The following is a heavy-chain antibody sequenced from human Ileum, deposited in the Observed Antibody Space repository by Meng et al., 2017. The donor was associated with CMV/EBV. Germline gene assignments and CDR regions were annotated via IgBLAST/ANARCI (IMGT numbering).Heavy chain of an antibody. D-gene: IGHD3-3*01. Sequence: ASVKVSCKASGYNFRTHGVSWVRQAPGQGLEWMGWISGYNGDTKHAQRFQGRLTMTTETSTTTAFMELGSLTSDDTAIYYCARFFVFGADTSPPYYYGMDVWGQGTTVTVSS. J-gene: IGHJ6*02. CDR1: GYNFRTHG. CDR3: ARFFVFGADTSPPYYYGMDV. V-gene: IGHV1-18*01. CDR2: ISGYNGDT.